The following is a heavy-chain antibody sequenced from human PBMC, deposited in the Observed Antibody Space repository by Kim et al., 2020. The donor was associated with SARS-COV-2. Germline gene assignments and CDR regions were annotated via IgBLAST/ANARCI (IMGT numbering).Heavy chain of an antibody. V-gene: IGHV7-4-1*02. Sequence: ASVKVSCKASGYTFTSYAMNWVRQAPGQGLEWMGWINTNTGNPTYAQGFTGRFVFSLDTSVSTAYLQISSLKAEDTAVYYCARGRCSSTSCYNNWFDPWGQGTLVTVSS. J-gene: IGHJ5*02. D-gene: IGHD2-2*01. CDR3: ARGRCSSTSCYNNWFDP. CDR1: GYTFTSYA. CDR2: INTNTGNP.